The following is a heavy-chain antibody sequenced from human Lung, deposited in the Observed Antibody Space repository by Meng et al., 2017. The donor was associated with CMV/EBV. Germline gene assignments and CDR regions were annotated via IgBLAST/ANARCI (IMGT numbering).Heavy chain of an antibody. CDR1: GYTFTSYG. Sequence: ASVXVSCKASGYTFTSYGISWVRQAPGQGLEWMGWISAYNGNTNYAQKLQGRVTMTTDTSTSTAYMELRSLRSDDTAVYYCARDPIRVLRFLEWNYYYYGMDVWXQGTTVTVSS. CDR3: ARDPIRVLRFLEWNYYYYGMDV. D-gene: IGHD3-3*01. V-gene: IGHV1-18*01. CDR2: ISAYNGNT. J-gene: IGHJ6*02.